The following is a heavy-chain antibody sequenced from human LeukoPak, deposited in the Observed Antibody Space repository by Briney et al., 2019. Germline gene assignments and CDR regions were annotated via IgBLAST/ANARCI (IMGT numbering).Heavy chain of an antibody. V-gene: IGHV3-30-3*01. D-gene: IGHD6-13*01. CDR3: AKDGTAAGTYYGMDV. CDR2: ISYDGSNK. Sequence: GGSLGLSCAASGFTFSSYAMHWVRQAPGKGLEWVAVISYDGSNKYYADSVKGRFTISRDNSKNTLYLQMNSLRAEDTAVYYCAKDGTAAGTYYGMDVWGQGTTVTVSS. CDR1: GFTFSSYA. J-gene: IGHJ6*02.